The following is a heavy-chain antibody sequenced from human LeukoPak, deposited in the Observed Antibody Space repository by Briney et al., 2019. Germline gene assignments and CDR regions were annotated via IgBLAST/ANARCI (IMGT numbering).Heavy chain of an antibody. CDR2: ISGSGGTT. CDR1: GLTFRSYA. CDR3: ARVSSYGDDYHDAFDV. V-gene: IGHV3-23*01. D-gene: IGHD4-17*01. J-gene: IGHJ3*01. Sequence: GGSLRLFCAASGLTFRSYAMSWVRQAPGKGLEWVSAISGSGGTTYFADSVRGRFTISRDNSKNTPYLKMNSLRAEDTAVYYCARVSSYGDDYHDAFDVWGEGTMVTVSS.